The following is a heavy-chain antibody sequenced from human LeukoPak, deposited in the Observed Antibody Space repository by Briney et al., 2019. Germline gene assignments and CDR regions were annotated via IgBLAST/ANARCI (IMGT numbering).Heavy chain of an antibody. J-gene: IGHJ4*02. CDR3: GKTTGGYSSGQKPAVPVDY. V-gene: IGHV3-23*01. CDR2: IIGSGGSP. CDR1: GFTFSSHA. D-gene: IGHD5-18*01. Sequence: PGGSLRLSCEASGFTFSSHAMYWVRQAPGKGLEWVAGIIGSGGSPHYADSVKGRFTISRDNSRNTLYLQINSLRAEDTAVYYCGKTTGGYSSGQKPAVPVDYWGQGTLVTVSS.